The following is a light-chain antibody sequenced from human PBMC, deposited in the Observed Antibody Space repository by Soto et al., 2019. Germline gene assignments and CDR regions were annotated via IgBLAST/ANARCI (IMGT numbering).Light chain of an antibody. V-gene: IGLV2-14*03. CDR3: SSYSSTTTFYL. Sequence: QSALTQPASVSGSPGQSVTISCSGTSSDVGGFNFVSWYQHHPGKAPKLMIYDVNNRPSGVSNRFSGSKSGNTASLTNSGLQAEDEADYYCSSYSSTTTFYLFGAGTKLTVL. CDR2: DVN. CDR1: SSDVGGFNF. J-gene: IGLJ1*01.